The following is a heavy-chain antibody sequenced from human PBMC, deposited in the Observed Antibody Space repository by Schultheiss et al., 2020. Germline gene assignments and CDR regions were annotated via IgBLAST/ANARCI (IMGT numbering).Heavy chain of an antibody. Sequence: GGSLRLSCAASGFTFSSYSMNWVRQAPGKGLEWVSSISSSSSYIYYADSVKGRFTISRDNAKNSLYLQMNSLRAEDTAVYYCARPYSGYVPWYFDYWGQGTLVTVSS. CDR1: GFTFSSYS. CDR2: ISSSSSYI. J-gene: IGHJ4*02. V-gene: IGHV3-21*01. D-gene: IGHD5-12*01. CDR3: ARPYSGYVPWYFDY.